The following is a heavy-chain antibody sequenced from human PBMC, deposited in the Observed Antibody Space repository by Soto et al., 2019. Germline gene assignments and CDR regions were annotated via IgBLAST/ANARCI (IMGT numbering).Heavy chain of an antibody. CDR1: GGSISSGGYY. J-gene: IGHJ6*02. CDR2: IYYSGST. CDR3: ARDGIVSLYDSTENGMDV. D-gene: IGHD3-22*01. V-gene: IGHV4-31*03. Sequence: PSETMSLTCTVSGGSISSGGYYWSWIRQHPGKGLEWIGYIYYSGSTYYNPSLKSRVTISVDTSKNQFSLKLSSVTAADTAVYYCARDGIVSLYDSTENGMDVWGQGTTVTVSS.